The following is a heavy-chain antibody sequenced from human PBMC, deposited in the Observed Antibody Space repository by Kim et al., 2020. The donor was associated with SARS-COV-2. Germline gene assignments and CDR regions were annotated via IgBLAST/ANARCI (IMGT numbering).Heavy chain of an antibody. CDR3: AKDLGGSGTTYYFDY. V-gene: IGHV3-23*01. J-gene: IGHJ4*02. D-gene: IGHD3-10*01. Sequence: VEGRFTLSGDNSKTTLYLQMNSLRAEDTAVYYCAKDLGGSGTTYYFDYWGQGTLVTVSS.